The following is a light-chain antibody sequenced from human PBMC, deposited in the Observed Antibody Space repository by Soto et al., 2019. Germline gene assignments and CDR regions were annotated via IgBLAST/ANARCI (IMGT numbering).Light chain of an antibody. V-gene: IGLV4-69*01. CDR2: LNSDGRR. CDR1: SGHSNYA. J-gene: IGLJ2*01. CDR3: QTWVTGIHI. Sequence: QPVLTQSPSASASLGASVKLTCTLSSGHSNYAIAWHQQQPEKGPRFLMKLNSDGRRSKGAGIPDRFSGSSSGAERYLTISTLQSEDEADYYCQTWVTGIHIFGGGTKLTVL.